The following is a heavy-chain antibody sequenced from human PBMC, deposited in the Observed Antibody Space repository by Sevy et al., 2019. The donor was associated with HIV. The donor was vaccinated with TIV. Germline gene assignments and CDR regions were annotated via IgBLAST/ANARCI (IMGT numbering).Heavy chain of an antibody. CDR2: IVVGSGNT. CDR1: GFTFTSSA. V-gene: IGHV1-58*01. Sequence: ASVKVSCKASGFTFTSSAVQWVRQARGQRLEWIGWIVVGSGNTNYAQKFQERVTITRDMSTSTAYMELSSLRSEDTAVYYCAAESRMTVTSWYFDLWGRGTLVTVSS. J-gene: IGHJ2*01. CDR3: AAESRMTVTSWYFDL. D-gene: IGHD2-21*02.